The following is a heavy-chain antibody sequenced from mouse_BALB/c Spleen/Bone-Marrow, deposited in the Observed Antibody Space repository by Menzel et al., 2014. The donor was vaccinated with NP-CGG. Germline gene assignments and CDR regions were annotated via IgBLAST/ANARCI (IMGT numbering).Heavy chain of an antibody. D-gene: IGHD1-2*01. CDR2: INPESSTI. CDR1: GFDFSRYW. V-gene: IGHV4-1*02. Sequence: EVQLVESGAGLVQPGGSLKLSCTASGFDFSRYWMSWVRQAPGKGLQWIGEINPESSTINYTPSLKDKFIISRGNAKNTLYLQMNKVRSEDTALYYCARLTYYGLSDYWGQGTTLTVSS. J-gene: IGHJ2*01. CDR3: ARLTYYGLSDY.